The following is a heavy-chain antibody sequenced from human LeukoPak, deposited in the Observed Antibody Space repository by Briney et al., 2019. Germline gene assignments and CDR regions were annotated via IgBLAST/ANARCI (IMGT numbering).Heavy chain of an antibody. Sequence: AGGSLRLSCAASGFTFSSYAMSWVRQAPGKGLEWVSTISGSGGSTYYADSVKGRFTISRDNSKNMLYLQMNSLRAEDTAVYYCVWASQGTYYDYWGQGTLVTVSS. J-gene: IGHJ4*02. V-gene: IGHV3-23*01. CDR3: VWASQGTYYDY. CDR2: ISGSGGST. D-gene: IGHD7-27*01. CDR1: GFTFSSYA.